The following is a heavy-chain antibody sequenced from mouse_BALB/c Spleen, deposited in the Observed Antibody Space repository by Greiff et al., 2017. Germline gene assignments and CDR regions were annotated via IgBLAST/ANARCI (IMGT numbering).Heavy chain of an antibody. J-gene: IGHJ3*01. D-gene: IGHD2-1*01. CDR3: ATTYGNYEGAWFAY. Sequence: VMLVESGPGLVAPSQSLSITCTVSGFSLTSYGVHWVRQPPGKGLEWLGVIWAGGSTNYNSALMSRLSISKDNSKSQVFLKMNSLQTDDTAMYYCATTYGNYEGAWFAYWGQGTLVTVSA. CDR1: GFSLTSYG. CDR2: IWAGGST. V-gene: IGHV2-9*02.